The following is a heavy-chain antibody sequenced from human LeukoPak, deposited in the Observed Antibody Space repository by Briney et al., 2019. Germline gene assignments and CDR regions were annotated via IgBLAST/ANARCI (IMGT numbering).Heavy chain of an antibody. D-gene: IGHD5-12*01. Sequence: PAASVKVSCKASGYTFTSYGISWVRQAPGQGLEWMGWINPNSGGTNYAQKFQGRVTMTRDTSISTAYMELSRLRSDDTAVYYCARARGGYGDYWGQGTLVTVSS. CDR1: GYTFTSYG. J-gene: IGHJ4*02. V-gene: IGHV1-2*02. CDR2: INPNSGGT. CDR3: ARARGGYGDY.